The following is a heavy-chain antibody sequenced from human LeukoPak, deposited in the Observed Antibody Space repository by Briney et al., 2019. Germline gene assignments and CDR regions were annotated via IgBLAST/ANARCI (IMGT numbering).Heavy chain of an antibody. Sequence: GRSLRLSCAASGFTFSSYAMHWVRQAPGKGLEWVAVISYDGSNEYYADSVKGRFTISRDNSKNTLYLQMNSLRAEDTAVYYCARPSCSSTSCYEGNAFDIWGQGTMVTVPS. V-gene: IGHV3-30*04. CDR3: ARPSCSSTSCYEGNAFDI. D-gene: IGHD2-2*01. CDR1: GFTFSSYA. J-gene: IGHJ3*02. CDR2: ISYDGSNE.